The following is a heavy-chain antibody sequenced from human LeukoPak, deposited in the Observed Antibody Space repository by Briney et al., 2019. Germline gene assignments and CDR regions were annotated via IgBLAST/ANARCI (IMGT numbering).Heavy chain of an antibody. CDR2: ITGSGDST. CDR3: AKDYHTTDSYSGPFDY. J-gene: IGHJ4*02. D-gene: IGHD1-14*01. Sequence: GGSLRLSCAASGFTFSNYAMSWVRQAPGKGLEWVSGITGSGDSTYYAVSVKGRFSISRDNSKNTLYLQMNSLRAEDTAIYYCAKDYHTTDSYSGPFDYWGQGTLVTVSS. V-gene: IGHV3-23*01. CDR1: GFTFSNYA.